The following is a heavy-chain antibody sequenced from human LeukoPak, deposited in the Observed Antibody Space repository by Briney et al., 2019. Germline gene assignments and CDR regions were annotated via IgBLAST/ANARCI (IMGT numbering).Heavy chain of an antibody. CDR1: GYTFTGYY. CDR2: INPNRGST. J-gene: IGHJ4*02. CDR3: ARDLDSSSYD. D-gene: IGHD6-6*01. V-gene: IGHV1-2*02. Sequence: ASVKVSCKASGYTFTGYYMHWVRQAPGQGLEWTGWINPNRGSTNYAQKFQGRVTMTRDTSISTAYMELSRLRSDDTAVYYCARDLDSSSYDWGQGTLVTVSS.